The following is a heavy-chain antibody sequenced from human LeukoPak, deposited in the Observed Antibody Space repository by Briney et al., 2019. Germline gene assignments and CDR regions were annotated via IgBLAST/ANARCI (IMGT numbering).Heavy chain of an antibody. CDR2: ISGSGGST. Sequence: GGSLRLSCAASGFTFSSYAMSWVRQAPGKGLEWVSAISGSGGSTYYADSLKGRFTISRDNGKKALYLQMNSLRAEGTAVYYCARGVDNWNQCPSDYWGRGTVVTVSS. J-gene: IGHJ4*02. CDR1: GFTFSSYA. D-gene: IGHD1-20*01. V-gene: IGHV3-23*01. CDR3: ARGVDNWNQCPSDY.